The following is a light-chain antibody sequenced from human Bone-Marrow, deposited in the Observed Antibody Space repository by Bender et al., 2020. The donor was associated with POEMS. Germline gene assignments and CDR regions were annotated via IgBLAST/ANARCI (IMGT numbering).Light chain of an antibody. CDR3: QSADISGTYWV. CDR1: ALPKQY. J-gene: IGLJ3*02. CDR2: KDS. V-gene: IGLV3-25*03. Sequence: SYELTQPPSVSLSPGQTARITCSGHALPKQYVYWYQQKSGQAPLLVIYKDSERPSGIPERFSGSTSGTTVTLTISGVLADDEADYFCQSADISGTYWVFGGGTKLTVV.